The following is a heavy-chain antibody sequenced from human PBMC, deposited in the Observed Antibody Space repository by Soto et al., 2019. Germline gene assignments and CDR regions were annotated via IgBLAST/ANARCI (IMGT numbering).Heavy chain of an antibody. CDR1: GFTFSDSY. CDR2: IGSSVITI. J-gene: IGHJ4*02. CDR3: ASLRYGSGSYVFDS. D-gene: IGHD3-10*01. Sequence: GGSLRLSCAASGFTFSDSYMSWIRQAPGKGLEWVPYIGSSVITIYYADSVKGRFTISRDNAKNSLYLHMNSLRAEDTAVYYCASLRYGSGSYVFDSWGQGTLVTVSS. V-gene: IGHV3-11*01.